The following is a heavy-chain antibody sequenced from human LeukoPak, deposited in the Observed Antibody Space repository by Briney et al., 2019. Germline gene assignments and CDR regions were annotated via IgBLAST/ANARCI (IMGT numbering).Heavy chain of an antibody. Sequence: GGSLRLSCAASGLTVGFKCMSRVRQAPGKGLEWVSGISGSGGSTYYADSVKGRFTISRDNSRNTLYLQMNSPRAEDTAVYYCAILPGYSSGWYEVNYWGQGTLVTVSS. V-gene: IGHV3-23*01. CDR1: GLTVGFKC. D-gene: IGHD6-13*01. CDR2: ISGSGGST. J-gene: IGHJ4*02. CDR3: AILPGYSSGWYEVNY.